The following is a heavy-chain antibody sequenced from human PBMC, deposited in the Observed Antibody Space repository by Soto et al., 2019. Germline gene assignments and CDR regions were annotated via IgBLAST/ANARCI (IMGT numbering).Heavy chain of an antibody. D-gene: IGHD3-10*01. CDR2: ISGSGFTA. J-gene: IGHJ6*02. Sequence: QVQLVESGGGVVQPGRSLRLSCVASGFTFSDYYMSWMRQAPGKGLEWVSLISGSGFTAHYADSVKGRFTVSRDNAKNSLYLQMTSLRAEDSAVYYCVRDGSVRRMDVWGQGTTVTVSS. V-gene: IGHV3-11*01. CDR3: VRDGSVRRMDV. CDR1: GFTFSDYY.